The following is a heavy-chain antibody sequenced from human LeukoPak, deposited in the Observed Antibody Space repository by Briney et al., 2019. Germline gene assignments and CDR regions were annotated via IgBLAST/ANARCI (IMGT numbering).Heavy chain of an antibody. CDR1: GFTFSSYA. CDR3: VRDVVSWQLLVH. J-gene: IGHJ4*02. CDR2: ISGSGGNT. D-gene: IGHD1-26*01. V-gene: IGHV3-23*01. Sequence: AGGSLRLSCAASGFTFSSYAMSWVRQAPGKGLEWVSAISGSGGNTYYIDSVKGRFTISRDNSKNTLYLQMNSLRAEDTAVYYCVRDVVSWQLLVHWGQGTLVTVSS.